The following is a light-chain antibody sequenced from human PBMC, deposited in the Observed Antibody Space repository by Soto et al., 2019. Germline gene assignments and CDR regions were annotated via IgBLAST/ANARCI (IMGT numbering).Light chain of an antibody. J-gene: IGKJ5*01. Sequence: EILKTESPDPLSFSPGERATLSCGASQSVSSRLAWYQQKPGQAPRLLISGASSRATGIPDRFSGSGSGTDFTLTISRLEPEDFALYYCQHYVERSPITFGQGTRLEIK. CDR1: QSVSSR. CDR2: GAS. CDR3: QHYVERSPIT. V-gene: IGKV3-20*01.